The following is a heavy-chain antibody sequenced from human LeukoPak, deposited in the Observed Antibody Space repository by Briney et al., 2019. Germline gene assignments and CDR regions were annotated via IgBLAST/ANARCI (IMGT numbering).Heavy chain of an antibody. D-gene: IGHD3-16*02. CDR3: AREPDYDYVWGSYRLYYFDY. V-gene: IGHV4-38-2*02. CDR1: GYSISSGYY. CDR2: IYHSGST. Sequence: SETLSLTCTVSGYSISSGYYWGWIRQPPGKGLEWIGSIYHSGSTYYNPSLKSRVTISVDTSKNQFSLKLSSVTAADTAVYYCAREPDYDYVWGSYRLYYFDYWGQGTLVTVSS. J-gene: IGHJ4*02.